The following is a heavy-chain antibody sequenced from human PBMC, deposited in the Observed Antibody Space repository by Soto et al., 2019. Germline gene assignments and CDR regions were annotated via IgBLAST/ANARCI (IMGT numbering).Heavy chain of an antibody. D-gene: IGHD3-10*01. J-gene: IGHJ4*02. CDR1: GGTFSSDA. Sequence: GASVKVSCKASGGTFSSDAISWVRQAPGQGLEWMGGIIPIFGTANYAQKFQGRVTITADESTSTAYMELSSLRSEDTAVYYCAREPHGSGSTDPRYFDYWGQGTLVTVSS. CDR2: IIPIFGTA. V-gene: IGHV1-69*13. CDR3: AREPHGSGSTDPRYFDY.